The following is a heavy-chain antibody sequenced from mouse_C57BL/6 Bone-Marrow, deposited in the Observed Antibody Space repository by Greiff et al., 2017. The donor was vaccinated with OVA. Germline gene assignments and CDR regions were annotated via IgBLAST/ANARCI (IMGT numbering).Heavy chain of an antibody. J-gene: IGHJ2*01. Sequence: QVQLQQPGAELVKPGASVKVSCKASGYTFTSYWMHWVQQRPGQGLEWIGRIHPSDSDTNYPQKFKGKATLTVDKSSSTAYMQLSSLTSEDSAVYYCANRALWDEGYFDYWGQGTTLTVSS. CDR2: IHPSDSDT. CDR3: ANRALWDEGYFDY. D-gene: IGHD4-1*01. V-gene: IGHV1-74*01. CDR1: GYTFTSYW.